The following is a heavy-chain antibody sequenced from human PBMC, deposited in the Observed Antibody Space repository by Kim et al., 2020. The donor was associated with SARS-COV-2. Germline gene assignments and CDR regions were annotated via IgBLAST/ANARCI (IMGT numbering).Heavy chain of an antibody. CDR2: INPSGGST. CDR1: GYTFTSYY. V-gene: IGHV1-46*01. CDR3: ARERIMITFGGADSYYYGMDV. J-gene: IGHJ6*02. Sequence: ASVKVSCKASGYTFTSYYMHWVRQAPGQGLEWMGIINPSGGSTSYAQKFQGRVTMTRDTSTSTVYMELSSLRSEDTAVYYCARERIMITFGGADSYYYGMDVWGQGTTVTVSS. D-gene: IGHD3-16*01.